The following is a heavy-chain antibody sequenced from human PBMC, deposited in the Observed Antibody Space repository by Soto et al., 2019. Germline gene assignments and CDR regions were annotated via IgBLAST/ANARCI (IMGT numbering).Heavy chain of an antibody. J-gene: IGHJ6*01. CDR2: IYYSGST. D-gene: IGHD3-9*01. CDR3: PRGPDILAGHNSPPGGMEG. CDR1: GGSISSGGYY. V-gene: IGHV4-31*03. Sequence: SETLSLTCTVSGGSISSGGYYWSWIRQHPGKGLEWIGYIYYSGSTYYNPSLKSRVTISVDTSKNQFSLKLSSVTAADTAVYYCPRGPDILAGHNSPPGGMEGWQQGTTVIVSS.